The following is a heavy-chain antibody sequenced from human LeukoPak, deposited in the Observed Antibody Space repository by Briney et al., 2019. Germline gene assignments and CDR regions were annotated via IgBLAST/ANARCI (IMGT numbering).Heavy chain of an antibody. CDR1: GGYINSGSYF. J-gene: IGHJ4*02. Sequence: SETLSLTCTVSGGYINSGSYFWSWIRQPAGKGLEWIGRIYTSGITNYNSSLMSRATISIDTSKNQFSLKLSPVTAADPAVYYSARSNSGSYRELDYWGQGALVTVSS. CDR2: IYTSGIT. D-gene: IGHD1-26*01. V-gene: IGHV4-61*02. CDR3: ARSNSGSYRELDY.